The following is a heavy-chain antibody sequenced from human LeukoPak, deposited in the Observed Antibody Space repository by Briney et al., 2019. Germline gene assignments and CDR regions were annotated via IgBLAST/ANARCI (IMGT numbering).Heavy chain of an antibody. D-gene: IGHD3-10*01. Sequence: GGSLRLSCAASGFTFSSYWMHWVRQAPGKGLVWVSRINTDGSSTSYADSVKGRFTISRDNAKNTLYLQMNSLRAEDTAVYYCARTTGDQLLWFPYFDYWGQGTLVTVSS. V-gene: IGHV3-74*01. CDR1: GFTFSSYW. CDR3: ARTTGDQLLWFPYFDY. J-gene: IGHJ4*02. CDR2: INTDGSST.